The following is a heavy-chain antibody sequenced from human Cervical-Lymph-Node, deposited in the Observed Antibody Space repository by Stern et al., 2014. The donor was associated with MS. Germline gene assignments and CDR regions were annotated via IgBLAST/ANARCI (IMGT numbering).Heavy chain of an antibody. CDR1: GGIFNIYA. Sequence: VQLVESEAEVKKPGSSVKVSCKASGGIFNIYAISWMRQAPGQGLEWMGGIIPTFTTANYAEKFQGRVSITEDRSTSTVYLELSSLRSEDTAMYYCARDPHYYSTSDYRNWGQGTLVTVSS. CDR2: IIPTFTTA. D-gene: IGHD3-10*01. CDR3: ARDPHYYSTSDYRN. V-gene: IGHV1-69*06. J-gene: IGHJ4*02.